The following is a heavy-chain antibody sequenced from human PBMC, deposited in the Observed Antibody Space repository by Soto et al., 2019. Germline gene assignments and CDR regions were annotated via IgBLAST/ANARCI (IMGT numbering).Heavy chain of an antibody. CDR3: ARLTGQSGGYDLGGDAFDI. V-gene: IGHV5-51*01. J-gene: IGHJ3*02. Sequence: GESLKISCKGSGYSFTSYWIGWVRQMPGKGLEWMGIIYPGDSDTRYSPSFQGQVTISADKSISTAYLQWSSLKASDTAMYYCARLTGQSGGYDLGGDAFDIWGQGTMVTVSS. CDR2: IYPGDSDT. CDR1: GYSFTSYW. D-gene: IGHD5-12*01.